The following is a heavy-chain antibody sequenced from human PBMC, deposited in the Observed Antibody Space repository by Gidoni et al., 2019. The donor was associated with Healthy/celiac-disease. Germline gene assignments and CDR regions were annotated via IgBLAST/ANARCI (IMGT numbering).Heavy chain of an antibody. CDR2: ISSSSSTI. CDR3: ARGYVDTAIPSGMDV. V-gene: IGHV3-48*01. Sequence: VQLVESGGGLVQPGGSLRLSCAASGFTFSSYSRNWVRQAPGKGLEWVSYISSSSSTIYNADSVKGRFTISRDNVKNSLYLQMNSLRAEDTAVYYCARGYVDTAIPSGMDVWGQGTTVTVSS. D-gene: IGHD5-18*01. J-gene: IGHJ6*02. CDR1: GFTFSSYS.